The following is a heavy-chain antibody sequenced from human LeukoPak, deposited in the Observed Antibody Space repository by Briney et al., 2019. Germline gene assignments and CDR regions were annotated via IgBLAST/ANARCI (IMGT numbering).Heavy chain of an antibody. J-gene: IGHJ4*02. D-gene: IGHD2-15*01. Sequence: SETLSLTCTVSGGSISSYYWSWIRQPAGKGLEWIGRIYTSGSTNYNPSLKSRVTMSVDTSKNQFSLKLSSVTAADTAVYYCARGVCSGGSCYSDYWGQGTLVTVSS. V-gene: IGHV4-4*07. CDR2: IYTSGST. CDR3: ARGVCSGGSCYSDY. CDR1: GGSISSYY.